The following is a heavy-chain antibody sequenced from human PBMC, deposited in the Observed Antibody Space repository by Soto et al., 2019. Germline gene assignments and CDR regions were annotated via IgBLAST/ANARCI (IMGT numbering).Heavy chain of an antibody. CDR2: IYWDDDK. CDR3: AHSRCGGDCLQSYSSHYYYGMDV. Sequence: QITLKESGPTLVRPTQTLTLTCTFSGFSLSTSGVGVGWIRQPPGKALEWLALIYWDDDKRYSPSLKSRLTLTKATSKHQVVLTMTNMDPVDTATYYCAHSRCGGDCLQSYSSHYYYGMDVWGQGTTVTVSS. J-gene: IGHJ6*02. D-gene: IGHD2-21*02. CDR1: GFSLSTSGVG. V-gene: IGHV2-5*02.